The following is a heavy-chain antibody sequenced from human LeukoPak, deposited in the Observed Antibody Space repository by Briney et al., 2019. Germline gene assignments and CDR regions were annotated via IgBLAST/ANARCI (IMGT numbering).Heavy chain of an antibody. CDR1: GFTFSRYD. J-gene: IGHJ5*02. CDR2: ISDDGKKK. CDR3: ARAAAETGAFRDNWFDP. D-gene: IGHD2-8*02. Sequence: HPGGSLRLSCAASGFTFSRYDVHWVRQAPGKGLEWVAVISDDGKKKIYADSVKGRFTISRDNSKNTLYLQMDSLRAEDTALYYCARAAAETGAFRDNWFDPWGQGTLVTVSS. V-gene: IGHV3-30*04.